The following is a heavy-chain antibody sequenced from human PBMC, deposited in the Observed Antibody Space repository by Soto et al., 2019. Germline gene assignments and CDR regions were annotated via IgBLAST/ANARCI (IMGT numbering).Heavy chain of an antibody. D-gene: IGHD3-10*01. V-gene: IGHV3-23*01. J-gene: IGHJ5*02. CDR3: AKEGLYYYGSGSHNWFDP. Sequence: EVQLLESGGGLVQPGGSLRLSCAASGFTFSSYAMSWVRQAPGKGLEWVSAISATGGSTYYADSVKGRFAISRDNSKNTXXLQMIGRGAEDTAVYYCAKEGLYYYGSGSHNWFDPWGQGTLVTVSS. CDR1: GFTFSSYA. CDR2: ISATGGST.